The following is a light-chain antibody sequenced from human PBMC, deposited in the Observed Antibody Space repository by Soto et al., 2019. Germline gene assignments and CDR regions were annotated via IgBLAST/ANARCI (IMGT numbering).Light chain of an antibody. CDR1: QSVSSN. CDR2: GAS. CDR3: QQRSDWPPT. J-gene: IGKJ1*01. Sequence: EIVLTQSPGTLSLSPGERATLYCRASQSVSSNLAWYQQKPGQAPRLLIYGASTRATGIPARFSGSGSGTDFTLTISSLEAEDFAVYYCQQRSDWPPTFGQGTKVDIK. V-gene: IGKV3-11*01.